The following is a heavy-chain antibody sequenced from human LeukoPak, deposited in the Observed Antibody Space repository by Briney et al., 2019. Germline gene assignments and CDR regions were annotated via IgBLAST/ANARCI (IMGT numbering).Heavy chain of an antibody. Sequence: SETLSLTCTVSGGSISSYYWSWIRQPPGKGLEWIGYIYYSGSTNYNPSLKSRVTISVDTSKNQFSLKLSSVTAADMAVYYCARASSSWDNWFDPWGQGTLVTVSS. D-gene: IGHD6-13*01. V-gene: IGHV4-59*01. J-gene: IGHJ5*02. CDR2: IYYSGST. CDR3: ARASSSWDNWFDP. CDR1: GGSISSYY.